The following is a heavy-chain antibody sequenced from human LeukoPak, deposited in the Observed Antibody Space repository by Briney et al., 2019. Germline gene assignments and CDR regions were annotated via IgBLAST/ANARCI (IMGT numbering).Heavy chain of an antibody. V-gene: IGHV4-31*03. CDR3: ARVLGHYDFWSSQTDYYYYYMDV. CDR2: IYYSGST. CDR1: GGSISSGGYY. J-gene: IGHJ6*03. D-gene: IGHD3-3*01. Sequence: SETLSLTCTVSGGSISSGGYYWSWIRQHPGKGLEWIGYIYYSGSTYYNPSLKSRVTISVDTSKNQFSLKLSSVTAEDTAVYYCARVLGHYDFWSSQTDYYYYYMDVWGKGTTVTVSS.